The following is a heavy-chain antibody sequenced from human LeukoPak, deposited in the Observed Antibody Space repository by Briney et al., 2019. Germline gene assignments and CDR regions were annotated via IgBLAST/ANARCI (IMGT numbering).Heavy chain of an antibody. Sequence: PGGSLRLSCAASGFTFSSYAMSWVRQAPGKGLEWVSAISGSGGSTYYADSVKGRFTISRDNSKNTLYLQMNSLRAEDTAVYYCATVQGSIVVVVAATLYYFDYWGQGTLVTVSS. CDR1: GFTFSSYA. D-gene: IGHD2-15*01. CDR3: ATVQGSIVVVVAATLYYFDY. V-gene: IGHV3-23*01. CDR2: ISGSGGST. J-gene: IGHJ4*02.